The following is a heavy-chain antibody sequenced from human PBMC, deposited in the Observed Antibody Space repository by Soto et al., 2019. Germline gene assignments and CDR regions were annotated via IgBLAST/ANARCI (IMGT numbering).Heavy chain of an antibody. CDR1: GGTFSSYA. V-gene: IGHV1-69*01. Sequence: QVQLVQSGAEVKKPGSSVKVSCKASGGTFSSYAISWVRQAPGQGLEWMGGTIPILGTANYAQKFQGRVTSTADESTSTAYMERRSVKAEDTAVYYCASGGACGSNIGSWGQGTLVTVSS. CDR3: ASGGACGSNIGS. CDR2: TIPILGTA. J-gene: IGHJ4*02. D-gene: IGHD2-21*01.